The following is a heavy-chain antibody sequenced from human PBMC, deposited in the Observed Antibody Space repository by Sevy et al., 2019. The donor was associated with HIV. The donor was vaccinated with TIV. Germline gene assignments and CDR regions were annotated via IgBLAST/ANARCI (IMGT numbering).Heavy chain of an antibody. CDR1: GFTFTEFV. V-gene: IGHV3-23*01. D-gene: IGHD3-22*01. CDR3: AKDVVGGYYDSSGYSDY. Sequence: GGSLRLSCAASGFTFTEFVMSWVRQSPGKGLEWVSTINSGGGSTYYADSVKGRFTISRDNSQNTLDLQMNSLRAEDTAVYYCAKDVVGGYYDSSGYSDYWGQGTLVTVSS. CDR2: INSGGGST. J-gene: IGHJ4*02.